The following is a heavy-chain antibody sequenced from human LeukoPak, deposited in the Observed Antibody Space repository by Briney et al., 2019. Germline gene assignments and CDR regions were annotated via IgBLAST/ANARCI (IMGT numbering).Heavy chain of an antibody. D-gene: IGHD6-13*01. CDR1: GFTFNNYA. CDR2: VGGLGRRT. CDR3: AKGGSSWYYFDY. V-gene: IGHV3-23*01. Sequence: SGGSLRLSCAASGFTFNNYAMNWVRQAPGKGLEWVSTVGGLGRRTYYADSVQGRFTISRDNSKNTLFLQMNSLRAEDTAAYYCAKGGSSWYYFDYWGQGTLVTASS. J-gene: IGHJ4*02.